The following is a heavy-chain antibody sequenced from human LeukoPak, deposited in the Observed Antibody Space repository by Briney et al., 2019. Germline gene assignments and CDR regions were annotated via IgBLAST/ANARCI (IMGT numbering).Heavy chain of an antibody. V-gene: IGHV4-39*07. CDR1: GGSISSGGYY. J-gene: IGHJ4*02. CDR2: INHSGST. CDR3: ARDGSGWFRY. Sequence: SETLSLTCTVSGGSISSGGYYWSWIRQPPGKGLEWIGEINHSGSTNYNPSLKSRVTISVDTSKNQFSLKLSSVTAADTAVYYCARDGSGWFRYWGQGTLVTVSS. D-gene: IGHD6-19*01.